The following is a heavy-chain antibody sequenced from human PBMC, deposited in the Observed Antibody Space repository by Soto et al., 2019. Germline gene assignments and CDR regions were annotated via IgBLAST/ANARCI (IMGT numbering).Heavy chain of an antibody. D-gene: IGHD2-2*01. CDR1: GFTFSSYS. Sequence: GGSLRLSCAASGFTFSSYSMNWVRQAPGKGLEWVSYISSSSTIYYADSVKGRFTISRDNAKNSLYLQMNSLRDEDTAVYYCARARVTEVVPAATYYFDYWGQGTLVTVSS. J-gene: IGHJ4*02. CDR2: ISSSSTI. CDR3: ARARVTEVVPAATYYFDY. V-gene: IGHV3-48*02.